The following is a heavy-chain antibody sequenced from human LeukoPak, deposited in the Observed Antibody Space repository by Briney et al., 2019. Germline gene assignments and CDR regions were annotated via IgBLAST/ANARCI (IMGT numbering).Heavy chain of an antibody. V-gene: IGHV1-2*02. D-gene: IGHD6-13*01. CDR1: GYTFTGYY. CDR3: ARDGPYSSSWQEDWFDP. CDR2: INANSGGT. Sequence: AASVTVSCTASGYTFTGYYMHWVRQAPGQGLEWMGWINANSGGTNYAEKLQGRVTMTRDTSISTAYMEVSRLRTDETAVYYCARDGPYSSSWQEDWFDPWGQGTLVTVSS. J-gene: IGHJ5*02.